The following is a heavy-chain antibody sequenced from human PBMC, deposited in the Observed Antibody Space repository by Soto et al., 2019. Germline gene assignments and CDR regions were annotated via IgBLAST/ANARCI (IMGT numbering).Heavy chain of an antibody. CDR2: IYPGDSDT. J-gene: IGHJ6*02. CDR3: ARHKSYGSGSFSYGMDV. CDR1: GYSFTSYW. V-gene: IGHV5-51*01. D-gene: IGHD3-10*01. Sequence: GESLKISCKGSGYSFTSYWIGWVRQMPGKGLEWMGIIYPGDSDTRYSPSFQGQVAISADKSISTAYLQWSSLKASDTAMYYCARHKSYGSGSFSYGMDVWGQGTTVTVSS.